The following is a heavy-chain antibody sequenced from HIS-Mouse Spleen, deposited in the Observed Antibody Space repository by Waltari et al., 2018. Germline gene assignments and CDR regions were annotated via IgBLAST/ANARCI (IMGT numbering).Heavy chain of an antibody. J-gene: IGHJ4*02. CDR2: IIPILGIA. D-gene: IGHD7-27*01. Sequence: QVQLVQSGAEVTKPGSSVTVSCKASGVPFSSYAISWGRQAPGQGLEWMGRIIPILGIANYEQKFQGRVTITADKSTSTAYMEMSSLRSEDTAVYYCARDQMETGDPDYWGQGTLVTVSS. CDR1: GVPFSSYA. CDR3: ARDQMETGDPDY. V-gene: IGHV1-69*04.